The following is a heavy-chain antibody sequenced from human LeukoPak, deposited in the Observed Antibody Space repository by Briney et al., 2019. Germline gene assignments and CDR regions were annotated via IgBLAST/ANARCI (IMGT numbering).Heavy chain of an antibody. CDR3: ARGPIAAAGTSFDY. Sequence: ASVKVSCKASGYTFTSYDINWVRQATGQGLEWMGWMNPNSGNTDYAQKFQGRVTMTRNTSISTAYMELSSLRSEDTAVYYCARGPIAAAGTSFDYWGQGTLVTVSS. CDR2: MNPNSGNT. D-gene: IGHD6-13*01. CDR1: GYTFTSYD. V-gene: IGHV1-8*02. J-gene: IGHJ4*02.